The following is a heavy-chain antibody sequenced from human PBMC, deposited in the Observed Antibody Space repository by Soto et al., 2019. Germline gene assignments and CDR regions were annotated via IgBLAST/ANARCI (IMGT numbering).Heavy chain of an antibody. D-gene: IGHD1-1*01. V-gene: IGHV3-23*01. CDR3: AKKMSTRQSGAFDI. CDR1: GFTFSTYT. J-gene: IGHJ3*02. CDR2: ISSSGADT. Sequence: GGSLRLSCAASGFTFSTYTMRWVRQAPGKGLEWVSTISSSGADTYYADSVKGRFTISRDNSKNTLYLQMNSLRAEDTAIYYCAKKMSTRQSGAFDIWGQGTMVTVTS.